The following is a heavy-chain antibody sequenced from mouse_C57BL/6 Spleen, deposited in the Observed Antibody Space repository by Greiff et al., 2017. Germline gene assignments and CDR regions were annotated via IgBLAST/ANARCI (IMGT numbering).Heavy chain of an antibody. Sequence: QVQLQQPGAELVRPGSSVKLSCKASGYTFTSYWMHWVKQRPIQGLEWIGNIDPSDSETHYNQKFKDKATLTVDKSSSTAYMPLSSLTSEDSAVYYCARSRVYGSSYRNYFDYWGQGTTLTVSS. J-gene: IGHJ2*01. D-gene: IGHD1-1*01. CDR2: IDPSDSET. CDR3: ARSRVYGSSYRNYFDY. CDR1: GYTFTSYW. V-gene: IGHV1-52*01.